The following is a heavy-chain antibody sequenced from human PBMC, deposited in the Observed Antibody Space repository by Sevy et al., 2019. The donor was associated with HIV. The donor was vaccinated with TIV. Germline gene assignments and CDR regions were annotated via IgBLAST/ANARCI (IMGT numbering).Heavy chain of an antibody. Sequence: SETLSLTCTVSGGSITSLYWNWIRQPPGKGLEWIANIYYNGHIHYNHSLKSRVTLSLDTSKNQFSLRLSSVTAADTAMYYCAGENAWGRGYSWGQGTLVTVSS. CDR2: IYYNGHI. J-gene: IGHJ4*02. CDR1: GGSITSLY. D-gene: IGHD1-26*01. CDR3: AGENAWGRGYS. V-gene: IGHV4-59*08.